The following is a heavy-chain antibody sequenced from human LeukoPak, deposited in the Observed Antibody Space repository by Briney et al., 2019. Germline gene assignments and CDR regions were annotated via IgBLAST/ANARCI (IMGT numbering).Heavy chain of an antibody. CDR1: GDSVSSNSAA. CDR2: TYYRSKWYY. Sequence: SQTLSLTCAISGDSVSSNSAACDWIRHSPSRGLEWLGRTYYRSKWYYDYAVSVKSRITINPDTSKNQFSLQLNSVTPEDTAVYYCAKFYYDTSGHGAFDIWGQGTMVTVSS. V-gene: IGHV6-1*01. CDR3: AKFYYDTSGHGAFDI. J-gene: IGHJ3*02. D-gene: IGHD3-22*01.